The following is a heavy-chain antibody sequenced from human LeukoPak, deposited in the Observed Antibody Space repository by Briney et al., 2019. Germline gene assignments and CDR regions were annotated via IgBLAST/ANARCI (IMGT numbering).Heavy chain of an antibody. J-gene: IGHJ4*02. Sequence: GASVTLSCKASGYAFTNYYVHWVRQAPGQGPEYMGIINPSAGNTNYAQKFPGRITMTRDTSTTTVYMELSSLVSEDTAVYYCARERPSKCYFDYWGQGTLVTVSS. CDR3: ARERPSKCYFDY. V-gene: IGHV1-46*01. CDR1: GYAFTNYY. CDR2: INPSAGNT.